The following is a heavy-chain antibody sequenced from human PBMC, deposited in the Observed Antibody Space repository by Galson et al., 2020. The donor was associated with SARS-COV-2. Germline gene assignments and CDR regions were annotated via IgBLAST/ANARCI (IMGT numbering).Heavy chain of an antibody. CDR2: ISSSSSTI. CDR3: ARPYYTNGVCYFYFDY. J-gene: IGHJ4*02. V-gene: IGHV3-48*01. Sequence: GESLKISCAASGFTFSSYSMNWVRQAPGKGLEWVSYISSSSSTIYYADSVKGRFTISRDNAKNSLYLQMNSLRAEDTAVYYCARPYYTNGVCYFYFDYWGQGTLVTVSS. CDR1: GFTFSSYS. D-gene: IGHD2-8*01.